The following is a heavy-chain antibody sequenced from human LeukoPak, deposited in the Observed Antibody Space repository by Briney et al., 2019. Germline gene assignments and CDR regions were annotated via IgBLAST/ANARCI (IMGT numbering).Heavy chain of an antibody. V-gene: IGHV3-48*03. CDR2: ISSSGSTI. CDR3: ARDTTIRYGMDV. CDR1: GFTFSSYE. J-gene: IGHJ6*02. D-gene: IGHD3-3*01. Sequence: QPGGSLRLSCAASGFTFSSYEMNWVRQAPGKGLEWVSYISSSGSTIYYTDSVKGRFTISRDNAKNSLYLQMNSLRAEDTAAYYCARDTTIRYGMDVWGQGTTVTVSS.